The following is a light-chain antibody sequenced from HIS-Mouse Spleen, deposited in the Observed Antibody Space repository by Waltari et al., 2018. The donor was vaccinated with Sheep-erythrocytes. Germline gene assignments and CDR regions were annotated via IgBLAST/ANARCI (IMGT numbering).Light chain of an antibody. CDR2: DVS. CDR1: SRDVCGYNY. V-gene: IGLV2-11*01. Sequence: QSALTQPRSVSGSPGQSVTISCTGTSRDVCGYNYVSWYQQHPGKAPKPMIYDVSKRPSGVPDRFSGSKSGNTASLTISGLQAEDEADYYCCSYAGSYTWVFGGGTKLTVL. CDR3: CSYAGSYTWV. J-gene: IGLJ3*02.